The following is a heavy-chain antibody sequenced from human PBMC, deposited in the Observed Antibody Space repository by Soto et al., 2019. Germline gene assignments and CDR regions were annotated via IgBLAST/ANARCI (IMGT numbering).Heavy chain of an antibody. D-gene: IGHD5-12*01. CDR2: IYYSGST. J-gene: IGHJ5*02. V-gene: IGHV4-31*03. Sequence: QVQLQESGPGLVKPSQTLSLTCTVSGGSISSGGYYWSWIGQHPGKGLEWIGYIYYSGSTYYNPSLKSRVTISVDTSKNQFSLKLSSVTAADTAVYYCARGGRYVLSRGWFDPWGQGTLVTVSS. CDR3: ARGGRYVLSRGWFDP. CDR1: GGSISSGGYY.